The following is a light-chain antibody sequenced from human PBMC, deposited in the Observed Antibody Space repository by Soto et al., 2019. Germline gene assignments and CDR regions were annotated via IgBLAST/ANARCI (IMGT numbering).Light chain of an antibody. J-gene: IGLJ3*02. CDR1: SGHSSYI. Sequence: QSVLTQSSSASASLGSSVKLTCTLSSGHSSYIIAWHQQQPGKAPRYLMKLEGSGSYNKGSGVPDRFSGSSSGADRYLTIPNLQFEDEADYYCETGDSNTRVFGGGTKLTVL. CDR3: ETGDSNTRV. CDR2: LEGSGSY. V-gene: IGLV4-60*02.